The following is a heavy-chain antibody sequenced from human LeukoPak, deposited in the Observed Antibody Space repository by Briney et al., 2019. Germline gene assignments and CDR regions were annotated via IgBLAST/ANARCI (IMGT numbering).Heavy chain of an antibody. D-gene: IGHD2-8*02. CDR3: TSPPGDNWFDP. CDR2: TRSKANTYAT. CDR1: GFTFSGSA. Sequence: GGSLRLSCAASGFTFSGSALHWVRRASGKGLEWDGRTRSKANTYATAYAASVKGRSTIYRDDSKSTAFLQMNSVKTEDTAVYYCTSPPGDNWFDPWGQGTLVTVSS. V-gene: IGHV3-73*01. J-gene: IGHJ5*02.